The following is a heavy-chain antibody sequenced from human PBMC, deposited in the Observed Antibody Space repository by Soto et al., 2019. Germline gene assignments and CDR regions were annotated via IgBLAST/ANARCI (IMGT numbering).Heavy chain of an antibody. CDR1: GFTFSSYG. CDR2: ISYDGSNK. Sequence: QVQLVESGGGVVQPGRSLRLSCAASGFTFSSYGMHWVRQAPGKGLEWVAVISYDGSNKYYADSVKGRFTISRDNSKNTLYLQMNSLRAEDTAVYYCAKSSDVGEDWCQGTLGTVSS. CDR3: AKSSDVGED. V-gene: IGHV3-30*18. D-gene: IGHD1-26*01. J-gene: IGHJ4*02.